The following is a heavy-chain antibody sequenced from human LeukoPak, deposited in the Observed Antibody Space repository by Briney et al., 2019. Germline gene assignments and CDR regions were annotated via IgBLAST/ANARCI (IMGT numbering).Heavy chain of an antibody. V-gene: IGHV4-61*08. D-gene: IGHD3-10*01. CDR3: ARDREFDP. Sequence: PSETLSLTCTVSGGSISSGGYYWSWIRQPPGKGLEWIGYIYYSGSTNYNPSLKSRVTISVDTSKNQFSLKLSSVTAADTAVYYCARDREFDPWGQGTLVTVSS. J-gene: IGHJ5*02. CDR1: GGSISSGGYY. CDR2: IYYSGST.